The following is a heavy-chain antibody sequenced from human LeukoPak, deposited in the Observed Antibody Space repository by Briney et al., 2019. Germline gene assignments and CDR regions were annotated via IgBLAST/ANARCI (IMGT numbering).Heavy chain of an antibody. J-gene: IGHJ4*02. D-gene: IGHD3-22*01. CDR3: AKVLGFGYYSPYFDF. Sequence: GGALRLSCVASGFMFHDYGMHWVRPAPGKGPEWITFIQFDGSVEYYADSGRGRFTVSRDNSKNTLFLQMDGLRDEDTGVYYCAKVLGFGYYSPYFDFWGQGTVVTVSS. CDR1: GFMFHDYG. V-gene: IGHV3-30*02. CDR2: IQFDGSVE.